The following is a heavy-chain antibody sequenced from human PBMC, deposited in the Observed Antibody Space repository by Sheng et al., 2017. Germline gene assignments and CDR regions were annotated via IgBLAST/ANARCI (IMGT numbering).Heavy chain of an antibody. V-gene: IGHV5-10-1*01. J-gene: IGHJ4*02. CDR3: ARHVGYYDSSGYYRPFDY. Sequence: EVQLVQSGAEVKKPGESLRISCKGSGYSFTSYWISWVRQMPGKGLEWMGRIDPSDSYTNYSPSFQGHVTISADKSISTAYLQWSSLKASDTAMYYCARHVGYYDSSGYYRPFDYWGQGTLVTVSS. CDR2: IDPSDSYT. CDR1: GYSFTSYW. D-gene: IGHD3-22*01.